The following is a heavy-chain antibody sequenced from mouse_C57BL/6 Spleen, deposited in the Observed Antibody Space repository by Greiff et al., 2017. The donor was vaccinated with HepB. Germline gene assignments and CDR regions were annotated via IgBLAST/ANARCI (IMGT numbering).Heavy chain of an antibody. Sequence: QVQLQQSGAELARPGASVKLSCKASGYTFTSYGISWVKQRTGQGLEWIGEIYPRSGNTYHNEKFKGKATLTADKSSSTAYMELRSLTSEDSAVYFCARNYFDDWGQGTTLTVSS. V-gene: IGHV1-81*01. CDR3: ARNYFDD. CDR1: GYTFTSYG. J-gene: IGHJ2*01. CDR2: IYPRSGNT.